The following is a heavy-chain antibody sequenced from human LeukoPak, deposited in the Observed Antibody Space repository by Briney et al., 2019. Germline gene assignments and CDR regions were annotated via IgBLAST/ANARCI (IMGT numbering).Heavy chain of an antibody. V-gene: IGHV3-30-3*01. CDR2: ISYDGNYK. CDR3: ARGEYDLLTGVYDTYGIDV. J-gene: IGHJ6*02. Sequence: PGGSLRLSCVASGFIFSSYALHWVRQAPGKGLEWVAVISYDGNYKYYADSVKGRFTISRDNSKNTLFLQMNSLRPEDTAVYYCARGEYDLLTGVYDTYGIDVWAKGLRSPSP. CDR1: GFIFSSYA. D-gene: IGHD3-9*01.